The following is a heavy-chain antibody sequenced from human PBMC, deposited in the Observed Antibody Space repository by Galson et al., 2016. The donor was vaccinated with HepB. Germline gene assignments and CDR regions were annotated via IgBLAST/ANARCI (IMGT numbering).Heavy chain of an antibody. J-gene: IGHJ6*02. CDR3: ARSAYDCMEV. CDR1: GFSFSSFW. V-gene: IGHV3-7*01. CDR2: IKPDGSEK. Sequence: SLRLSCAASGFSFSSFWMTWGRQAPGKGPEWVASIKPDGSEKYYVESVKVRFTISRDNAKNSLSLQMNSLRAEDTAVYYCARSAYDCMEVWGQGTTVTVPS.